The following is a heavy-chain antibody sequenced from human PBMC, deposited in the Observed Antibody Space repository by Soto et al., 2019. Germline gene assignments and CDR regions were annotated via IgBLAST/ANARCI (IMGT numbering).Heavy chain of an antibody. CDR3: ARSGGGYDN. Sequence: QVRLVQSGIEVKKPGASVKVSCKTSGYTFNTYALSWVRQAPGQGLEWMGWISAYNGITVYAQVFQGRVTMTTNTSTSTAYLEVTSLRSDETAVYYCARSGGGYDNWGQGTLVTVSS. D-gene: IGHD3-3*01. CDR2: ISAYNGIT. J-gene: IGHJ4*02. V-gene: IGHV1-18*01. CDR1: GYTFNTYA.